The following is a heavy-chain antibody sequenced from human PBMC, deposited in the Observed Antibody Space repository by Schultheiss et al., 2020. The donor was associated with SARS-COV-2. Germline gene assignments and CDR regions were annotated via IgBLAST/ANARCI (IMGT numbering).Heavy chain of an antibody. CDR2: INHSGST. CDR1: GGSISSSNW. Sequence: SETLSLTCAVSGGSISSSNWWSWVRQPPGKGLEWIGEINHSGSTNYNPSLKSRVTISVDRSKNQFSLKLSSVTAADTAVYYCARSSTVTTSPLFDYWGQGTLVTVSS. J-gene: IGHJ4*02. D-gene: IGHD4-17*01. V-gene: IGHV4-4*02. CDR3: ARSSTVTTSPLFDY.